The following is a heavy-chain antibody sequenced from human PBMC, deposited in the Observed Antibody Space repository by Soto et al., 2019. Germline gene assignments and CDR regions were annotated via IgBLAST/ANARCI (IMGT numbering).Heavy chain of an antibody. CDR3: ARIADANNNSGYYSGIDD. J-gene: IGHJ6*02. V-gene: IGHV3-48*02. Sequence: GGSLRLSCAASGFTFSSYGMHWVRQAPGKGLEWVSYISSSSSTIYYADSVKGRFTISRDNAKNSLYLQMNSLRHEDTALYYCARIADANNNSGYYSGIDDWGQGTPVTVSS. CDR2: ISSSSSTI. CDR1: GFTFSSYG. D-gene: IGHD6-13*01.